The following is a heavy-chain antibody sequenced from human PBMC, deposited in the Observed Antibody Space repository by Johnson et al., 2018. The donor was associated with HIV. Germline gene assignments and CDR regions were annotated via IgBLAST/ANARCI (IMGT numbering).Heavy chain of an antibody. V-gene: IGHV3-30*04. CDR3: ARGEDYGGNFGAFDI. CDR2: ISYDGSNK. J-gene: IGHJ3*02. Sequence: QVQLVESGGGVVQPGRSLRLSCAASGFSFSNYAMHWVRQAPGKGLEWVAIISYDGSNKYYADSVRGRFTISRDNSKNTLYLQMNSLRDEDTAVYYCARGEDYGGNFGAFDIWGQGTMVTVSS. CDR1: GFSFSNYA. D-gene: IGHD4-23*01.